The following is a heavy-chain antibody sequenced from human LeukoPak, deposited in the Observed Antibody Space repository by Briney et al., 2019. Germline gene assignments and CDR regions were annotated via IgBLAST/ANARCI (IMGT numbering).Heavy chain of an antibody. CDR3: ARSESSSWELDF. CDR1: GFTLSDYY. J-gene: IGHJ4*02. D-gene: IGHD6-13*01. CDR2: ISSSGSTI. V-gene: IGHV3-11*01. Sequence: PGGSLRLSCAASGFTLSDYYMSWIRQAPGKGLEWVSYISSSGSTIYYADSVKGRFTISRDNAKISLYLQMNSLRAEDTAVYYCARSESSSWELDFWGQGTLVTVSS.